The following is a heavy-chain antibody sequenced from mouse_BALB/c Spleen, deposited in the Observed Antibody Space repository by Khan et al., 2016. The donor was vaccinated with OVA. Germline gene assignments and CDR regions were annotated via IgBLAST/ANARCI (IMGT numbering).Heavy chain of an antibody. CDR1: GYIFTDYL. CDR2: IYPGNNET. V-gene: IGHV1-5*01. J-gene: IGHJ3*01. Sequence: EVQLQEAGTVLARPGTSVRMSCKASGYIFTDYLMHWVKRRPGQGLEWIGSIYPGNNETNYNQKFKDKANLSSVPSASNAYMEFTSLTNEDSAVFCCTRAGYGAFAFWGQGTLVTVSA. CDR3: TRAGYGAFAF. D-gene: IGHD1-1*01.